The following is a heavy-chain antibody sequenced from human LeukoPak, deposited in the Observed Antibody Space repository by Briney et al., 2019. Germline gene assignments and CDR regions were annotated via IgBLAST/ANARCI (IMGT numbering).Heavy chain of an antibody. Sequence: GGSLRLSCAASGFTFSSYTMNWVRQAPGKGLEWVSSISRSSSYIYYADSVKGRFTISRDNAKSSLYLQMNSLRAEDTAVYYCARESFAARWDWGQGTLVTVSS. V-gene: IGHV3-21*01. D-gene: IGHD6-6*01. CDR3: ARESFAARWD. J-gene: IGHJ4*02. CDR2: ISRSSSYI. CDR1: GFTFSSYT.